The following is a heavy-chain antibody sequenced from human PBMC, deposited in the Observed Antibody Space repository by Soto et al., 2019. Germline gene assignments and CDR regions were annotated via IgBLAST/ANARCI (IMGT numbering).Heavy chain of an antibody. Sequence: QVQLVQSGAEVKKPGASVKVSCKAPGYTFTTSGITWVRQAPGQGLEGMGWISAYNGNTNSAQKLHGRVTMTTDTSPSTGYMELRSLRSDDTAVYYCASDRSGRYSRGGYWGQGTLVTVSS. CDR1: GYTFTTSG. J-gene: IGHJ4*02. V-gene: IGHV1-18*04. D-gene: IGHD1-26*01. CDR2: ISAYNGNT. CDR3: ASDRSGRYSRGGY.